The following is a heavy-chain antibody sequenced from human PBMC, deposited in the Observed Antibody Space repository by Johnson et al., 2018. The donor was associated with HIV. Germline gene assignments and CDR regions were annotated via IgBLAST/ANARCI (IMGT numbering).Heavy chain of an antibody. CDR3: ARGEQQLWFRGAFDI. CDR1: GFTFSSYA. CDR2: ISYDGSNK. D-gene: IGHD5-18*01. Sequence: QVQLVESGGGVVQPGRSLRLSCAASGFTFSSYAMHWVRQAPGKGLEWVAVISYDGSNKYYADSVKGRFTISRDNSKNTLYLQMNSLGAEDTAVDYCARGEQQLWFRGAFDIWGQGTMVTVSS. J-gene: IGHJ3*02. V-gene: IGHV3-30*04.